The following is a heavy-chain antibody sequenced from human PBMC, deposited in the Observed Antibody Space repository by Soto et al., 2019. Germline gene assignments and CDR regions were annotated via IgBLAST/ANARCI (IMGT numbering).Heavy chain of an antibody. CDR2: IWYDGSNK. J-gene: IGHJ3*02. V-gene: IGHV3-33*01. CDR3: ARETADGSGSYLYLAPPGAFDI. Sequence: GGSLRLSCAASGFTFSSYGMHWVRQAPGKGLEWVAVIWYDGSNKYYADSVKGRFTISRDNSKNTLYLQMNSLRAEDTAVYYCARETADGSGSYLYLAPPGAFDIWGQGTMVTVSS. D-gene: IGHD3-10*01. CDR1: GFTFSSYG.